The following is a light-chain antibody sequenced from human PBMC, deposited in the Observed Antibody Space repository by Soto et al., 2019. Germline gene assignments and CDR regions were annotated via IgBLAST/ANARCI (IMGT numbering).Light chain of an antibody. V-gene: IGLV3-21*04. Sequence: SYELTQPPSVSVAPGKTARITCGGNNIGSKSVPWYQQKPGQAPVLVIYYDSDRPSGIPERFSGSNSGNTATLTISRVEAGDEAYYYCQVWDSSSDHYVFGTGTKVTVL. J-gene: IGLJ1*01. CDR2: YDS. CDR1: NIGSKS. CDR3: QVWDSSSDHYV.